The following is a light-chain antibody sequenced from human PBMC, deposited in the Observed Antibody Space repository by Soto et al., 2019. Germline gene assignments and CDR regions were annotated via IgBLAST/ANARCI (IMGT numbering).Light chain of an antibody. Sequence: QSVLTQPPSVSGAPGQRVTISCTGSSSNIGAGYDLHWYQRLPGTAPKLLIYENSNRPSGVPDRFSGSKSGTSASLAITGLRAEDEADYYCQSYDSSLSAYVFGTGTKVTV. CDR1: SSNIGAGYD. CDR3: QSYDSSLSAYV. V-gene: IGLV1-40*01. CDR2: ENS. J-gene: IGLJ1*01.